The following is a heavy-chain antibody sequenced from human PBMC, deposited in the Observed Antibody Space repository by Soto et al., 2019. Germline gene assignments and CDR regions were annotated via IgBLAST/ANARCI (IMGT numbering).Heavy chain of an antibody. CDR2: IYPGDSDT. CDR3: ARGGYCSSTSCPGDYYYMDV. V-gene: IGHV5-51*03. D-gene: IGHD2-2*01. CDR1: GYSFTSYW. J-gene: IGHJ6*03. Sequence: EVQLVQSGAEVKKPGESLKISCKGSGYSFTSYWIGWVRQMPGKGLEWMGIIYPGDSDTRYSPSFQGQVTISADKSISTAYLQWSSLKASDTAMYYCARGGYCSSTSCPGDYYYMDVWGKGTTVTVSS.